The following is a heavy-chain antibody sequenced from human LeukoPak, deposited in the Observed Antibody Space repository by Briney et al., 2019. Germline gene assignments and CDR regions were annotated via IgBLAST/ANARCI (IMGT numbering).Heavy chain of an antibody. CDR2: ISAYNGNT. CDR3: ARVLSGVAAAGTTVDY. D-gene: IGHD6-13*01. J-gene: IGHJ4*02. V-gene: IGHV1-18*01. Sequence: ASVKVSCKASGYTFTSYGISWVRQAPGQGLEWMGWISAYNGNTNYAQKLQGRVTVTTDTSTSTAYMELRSLRSDDTAVYYCARVLSGVAAAGTTVDYWGQGTLVTVSS. CDR1: GYTFTSYG.